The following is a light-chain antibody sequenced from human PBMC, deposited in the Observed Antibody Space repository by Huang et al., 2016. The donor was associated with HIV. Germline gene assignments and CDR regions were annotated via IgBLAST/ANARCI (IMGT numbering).Light chain of an antibody. J-gene: IGKJ4*01. CDR1: QTITTY. Sequence: DIQMTQSPSSLSASVGDRVIMTCRASQTITTYLNWYQQRPGKAPKLLIYAASSLQSGVPSRFSGSGSGTDFTLTISSPQPEDFVTYYCQQSYSSLLSFGGGTKVAIK. CDR2: AAS. V-gene: IGKV1-39*01. CDR3: QQSYSSLLS.